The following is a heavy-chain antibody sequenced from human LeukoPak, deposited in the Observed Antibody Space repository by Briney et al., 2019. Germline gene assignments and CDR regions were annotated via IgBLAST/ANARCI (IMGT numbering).Heavy chain of an antibody. CDR1: GYSISSGYY. J-gene: IGHJ4*02. V-gene: IGHV4-38-2*01. CDR2: IYHSGST. Sequence: SETLTLTCAVSGYSISSGYYWGWIRQPPGKGLGWIGSIYHSGSTYYNPSLKSRVTISVDTSKNQFSLKLSSVTAADTAVYYCARRYGTRGGDLFDYWGQGTLVTVSS. CDR3: ARRYGTRGGDLFDY. D-gene: IGHD3-16*01.